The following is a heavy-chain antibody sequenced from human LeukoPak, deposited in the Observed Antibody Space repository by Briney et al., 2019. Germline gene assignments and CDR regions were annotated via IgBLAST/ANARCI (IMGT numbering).Heavy chain of an antibody. Sequence: GGSPRLSCAASGFTFSSYWMHWVRQAPGKGLVWVSRINSDGSSTSYADSVKGRFTISRDNAKNTLYLQMNSLRAEDTAVYYCARDPTHSGSYSTELDYWGQGTLVTVSS. J-gene: IGHJ4*02. CDR1: GFTFSSYW. V-gene: IGHV3-74*01. D-gene: IGHD1-26*01. CDR2: INSDGSST. CDR3: ARDPTHSGSYSTELDY.